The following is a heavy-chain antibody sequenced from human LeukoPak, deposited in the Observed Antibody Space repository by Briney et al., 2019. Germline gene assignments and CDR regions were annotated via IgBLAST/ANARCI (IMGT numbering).Heavy chain of an antibody. CDR3: ARDPCSSTSCRGDY. D-gene: IGHD2-2*01. CDR2: ISAYNGNT. V-gene: IGHV1-18*01. CDR1: GYTFTSYG. J-gene: IGHJ4*02. Sequence: ASVKVSCKASGYTFTSYGISWVRQAPGQWLEWMGWISAYNGNTNYAQKLQGRVTMTTDTSTSTAYMELRSLRSDDTAVYYCARDPCSSTSCRGDYWGQGTLVTVSS.